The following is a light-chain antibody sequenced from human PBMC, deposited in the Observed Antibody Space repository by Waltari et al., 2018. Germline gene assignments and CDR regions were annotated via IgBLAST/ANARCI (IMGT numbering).Light chain of an antibody. J-gene: IGLJ3*02. V-gene: IGLV3-10*01. CDR3: YSTDSSGNQGV. Sequence: SYALTQPPSFSVSPGQTARITCPGDALPTKYAHWYQQKSGQAPVLVNYEDSKRPSGIPKRFSGSNSGTMATLTISGAQVEDEADYYCYSTDSSGNQGVFGGGSKLTVL. CDR2: EDS. CDR1: ALPTKY.